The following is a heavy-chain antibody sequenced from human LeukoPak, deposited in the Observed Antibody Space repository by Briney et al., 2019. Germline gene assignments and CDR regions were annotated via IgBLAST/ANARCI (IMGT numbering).Heavy chain of an antibody. V-gene: IGHV3-30*02. CDR1: GFTFSSYG. Sequence: PGGSLRLSCAASGFTFSSYGMHWVRQAPGKGLEWVAFIRYDGSNKKYSDSVKGRFTVSRDTSKNTLYLQMNSLRAEDTAVYYCARDTRDPYYYYYYMDVWGKGTTVTVSS. CDR2: IRYDGSNK. J-gene: IGHJ6*03. CDR3: ARDTRDPYYYYYYMDV.